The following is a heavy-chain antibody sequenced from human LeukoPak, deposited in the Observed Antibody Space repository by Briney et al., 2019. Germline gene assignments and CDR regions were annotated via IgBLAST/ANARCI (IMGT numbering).Heavy chain of an antibody. CDR3: AKDGYLIVVLAASR. V-gene: IGHV3-23*01. Sequence: PGGSLRLSCAASGFTFSSYAMSWVRQAPGKGLEWVSAISGSGGSTYYADSVKGRFTISRDNSKNTLYLQMNSLRAEDTAVYYCAKDGYLIVVLAASRWGQGTLVTVSS. CDR2: ISGSGGST. D-gene: IGHD2-2*01. J-gene: IGHJ4*02. CDR1: GFTFSSYA.